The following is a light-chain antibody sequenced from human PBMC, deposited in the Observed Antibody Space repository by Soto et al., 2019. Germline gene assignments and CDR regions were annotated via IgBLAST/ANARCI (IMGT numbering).Light chain of an antibody. CDR3: SSYTSISTYV. CDR2: EVS. V-gene: IGLV2-14*01. J-gene: IGLJ1*01. Sequence: QSVLTQPASVSGSPGQSITISCTGTSSDVGGYNYVPWYQQYPGKAPKLMIYEVSNRPSGVSNRFSGSKSGNTASLTISGLQAEDEADYYCSSYTSISTYVFGTGTKVTVL. CDR1: SSDVGGYNY.